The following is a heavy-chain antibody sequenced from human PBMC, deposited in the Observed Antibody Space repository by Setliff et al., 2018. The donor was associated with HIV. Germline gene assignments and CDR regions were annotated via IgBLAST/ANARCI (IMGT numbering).Heavy chain of an antibody. V-gene: IGHV4-4*07. CDR1: GVSILTNY. CDR2: IYTTGGT. D-gene: IGHD6-13*01. Sequence: SETLSLTCNISGVSILTNYWNWIRQPAGKGLEWIGRIYTTGGTNYNPAPKSRVTMSIDTSKNQISLKLNSVTAADTATYYCARSNPGITAGLLAYWGPGTLVTVSS. J-gene: IGHJ4*02. CDR3: ARSNPGITAGLLAY.